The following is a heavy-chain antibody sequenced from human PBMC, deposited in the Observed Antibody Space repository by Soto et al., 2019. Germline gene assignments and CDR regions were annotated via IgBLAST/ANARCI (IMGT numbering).Heavy chain of an antibody. V-gene: IGHV2-5*02. CDR1: GFSLSSSGVG. J-gene: IGHJ4*02. Sequence: QITLEESGPPLVKPTQTLTLTCTFSGFSLSSSGVGVGWIRQPPGEALEWLTLIYWDDDKRYSPSLKTRLTITKDTSKNQVVLIMTNIDPVDTATYYCARYYFGSGLYFFDYWGQGTLVTVSS. D-gene: IGHD3-10*01. CDR3: ARYYFGSGLYFFDY. CDR2: IYWDDDK.